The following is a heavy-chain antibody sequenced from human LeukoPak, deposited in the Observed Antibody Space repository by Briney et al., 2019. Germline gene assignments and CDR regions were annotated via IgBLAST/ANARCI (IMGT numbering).Heavy chain of an antibody. CDR3: AKRIVPDPFDF. J-gene: IGHJ4*02. CDR1: GFTFSSYV. CDR2: ISGSGGGT. D-gene: IGHD2-15*01. Sequence: GGSLRLSCAASGFTFSSYVMSWVRQAPGKGLEWVSAISGSGGGTHYADSVKGRFTISRDNSKNTLYLQMNSLRAEDTAVYYCAKRIVPDPFDFWGQGALVTVSS. V-gene: IGHV3-23*01.